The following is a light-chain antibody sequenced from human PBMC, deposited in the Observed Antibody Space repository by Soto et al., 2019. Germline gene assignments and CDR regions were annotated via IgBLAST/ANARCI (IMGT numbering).Light chain of an antibody. CDR2: DVS. Sequence: QSVLTQPRSVSGSPGQSVTISCTGTSSDVGGYNYVSWYQQHPVKAPKLMIYDVSKRPSGVPDRFSGSKSGNTASLTISGLRTEDEADYYCCSYAGSYTFYVFGTGTKLTVL. J-gene: IGLJ1*01. V-gene: IGLV2-11*01. CDR3: CSYAGSYTFYV. CDR1: SSDVGGYNY.